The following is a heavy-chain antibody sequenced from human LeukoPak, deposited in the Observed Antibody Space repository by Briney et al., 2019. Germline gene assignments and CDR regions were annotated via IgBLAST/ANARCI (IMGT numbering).Heavy chain of an antibody. CDR2: INPNNGAT. J-gene: IGHJ4*02. V-gene: IGHV1-2*06. D-gene: IGHD1-26*01. CDR3: TRESGSYHGNDY. Sequence: ASVKVSCKASGYIFTGYYMHWVRQAPGQGLEWMERINPNNGATNYAQKPQGRVTITGDTSISTAYMELSSLRSDDTAVYYCTRESGSYHGNDYWGQGTLVTVSS. CDR1: GYIFTGYY.